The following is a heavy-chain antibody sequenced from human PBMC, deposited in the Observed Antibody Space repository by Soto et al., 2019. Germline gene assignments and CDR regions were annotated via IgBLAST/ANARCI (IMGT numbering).Heavy chain of an antibody. CDR3: ARSPRVIAALIYYYYYMDV. CDR2: INHSGST. V-gene: IGHV4-34*01. CDR1: GGSFSGYY. D-gene: IGHD3-16*02. J-gene: IGHJ6*03. Sequence: LSLTCAVYGGSFSGYYWSWIRQPPGKGLEWIGEINHSGSTNYNPSLKSRVTISVDTSKNQFSLKLSSVTAADTAVYYCARSPRVIAALIYYYYYMDVWGKGTTVTVSS.